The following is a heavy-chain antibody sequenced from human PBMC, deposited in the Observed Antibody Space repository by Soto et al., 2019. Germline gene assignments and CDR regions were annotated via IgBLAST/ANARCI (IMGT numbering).Heavy chain of an antibody. J-gene: IGHJ4*02. CDR3: GRLAEAATGHFDFDF. V-gene: IGHV4-39*01. D-gene: IGHD2-15*01. CDR2: VHSSGGT. CDR1: GASVKRSNYF. Sequence: NPSETLSLTCTVSGASVKRSNYFWGWIRQPPGKGLEFVGSVHSSGGTYYNPSLKSRATVSVDTSKNQFSLRLKSVTGTDTAVYYCGRLAEAATGHFDFDFWGQGTLVTVSS.